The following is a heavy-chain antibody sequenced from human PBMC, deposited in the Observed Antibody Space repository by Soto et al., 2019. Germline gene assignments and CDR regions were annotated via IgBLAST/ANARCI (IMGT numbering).Heavy chain of an antibody. Sequence: ASVKVSCKASGYTFTSYGISWVRQAPGQRLEWMGWISAYNGNTNYAQKLQGRVTMTTDTSTSTAYMKLRSLRSDDTAVYYCEREKEDIVLMVCATPPDLFDYWGQGTLVTVSS. CDR1: GYTFTSYG. J-gene: IGHJ4*02. D-gene: IGHD2-8*01. CDR3: EREKEDIVLMVCATPPDLFDY. CDR2: ISAYNGNT. V-gene: IGHV1-18*04.